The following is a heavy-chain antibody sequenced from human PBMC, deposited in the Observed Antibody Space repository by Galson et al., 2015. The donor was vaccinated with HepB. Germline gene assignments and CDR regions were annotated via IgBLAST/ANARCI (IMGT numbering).Heavy chain of an antibody. CDR1: GYSFTTYW. V-gene: IGHV5-51*03. CDR3: ARPDLRGVIRYGLDV. Sequence: QSGAEVKKPGESLKISCKGSGYSFTTYWIGWVRQMPGKGLEWMGIIYPGDSDTRYSPSVQGQVTISVDKSISTAYLQWSSLKASDTAIYYCARPDLRGVIRYGLDVWGQGATVTVSS. CDR2: IYPGDSDT. J-gene: IGHJ6*02. D-gene: IGHD3-10*01.